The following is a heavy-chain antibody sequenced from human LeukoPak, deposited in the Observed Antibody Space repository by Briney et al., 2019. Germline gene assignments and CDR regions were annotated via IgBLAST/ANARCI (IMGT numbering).Heavy chain of an antibody. Sequence: QPGGSLRLSCAASGFTFSDALMSWVRQAPGKGLEWVSLVYSGGNTYYADSVKGRFTISRDNFKNTVYLEMNSLRAEDTAVYYCATTSRPYYFDYWGQGTLVTVSS. D-gene: IGHD6-6*01. J-gene: IGHJ4*02. CDR1: GFTFSDAL. CDR2: VYSGGNT. CDR3: ATTSRPYYFDY. V-gene: IGHV3-66*01.